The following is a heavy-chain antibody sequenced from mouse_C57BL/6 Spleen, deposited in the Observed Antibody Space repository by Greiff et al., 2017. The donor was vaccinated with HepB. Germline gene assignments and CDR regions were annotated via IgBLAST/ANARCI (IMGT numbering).Heavy chain of an antibody. D-gene: IGHD2-5*01. V-gene: IGHV1-36*01. Sequence: EVQLQQSGPVLVKPGPSVKIYCKASGFTFTDSYMHWVKQSHGKSLEWIGLVYPYNGGTSYNQKFKGKATLTVDTSSSTAHMELNSLTYEDAAVYYCASSGYSNYYFDYWGQGTTLTVSS. CDR1: GFTFTDSY. CDR2: VYPYNGGT. CDR3: ASSGYSNYYFDY. J-gene: IGHJ2*01.